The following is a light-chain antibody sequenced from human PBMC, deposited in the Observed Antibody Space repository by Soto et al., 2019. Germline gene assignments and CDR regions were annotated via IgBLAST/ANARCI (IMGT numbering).Light chain of an antibody. CDR3: SSYTSSFYV. V-gene: IGLV2-14*01. Sequence: HSVRNQAASGFGSPGPSLTFFRPGTSCDVGGYNYVSWYQQHPGKAPKLMIYDVSNRPSGVSNRFSGSKSGNTASLTISGLQAEDEAEYYCSSYTSSFYVFGTGTKVTVL. CDR1: SCDVGGYNY. J-gene: IGLJ1*01. CDR2: DVS.